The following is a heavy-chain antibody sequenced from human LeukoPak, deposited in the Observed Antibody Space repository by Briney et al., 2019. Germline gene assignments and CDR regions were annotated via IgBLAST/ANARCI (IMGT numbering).Heavy chain of an antibody. D-gene: IGHD4-17*01. V-gene: IGHV4-31*03. J-gene: IGHJ4*02. CDR2: IYYSGST. CDR1: GGSISSGGYY. Sequence: SETLSLTCTVSGGSISSGGYYWSWIRQHPGKGLEWIGYIYYSGSTYYNPSLKSRVTISVDTSKNQFSLKLSSVTAADTAVYYCARTAGDYGDTTLFDYWGQGTLVTVSS. CDR3: ARTAGDYGDTTLFDY.